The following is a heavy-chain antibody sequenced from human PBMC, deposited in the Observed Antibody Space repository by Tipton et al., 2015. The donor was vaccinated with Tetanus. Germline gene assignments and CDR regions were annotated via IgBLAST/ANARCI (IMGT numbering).Heavy chain of an antibody. J-gene: IGHJ6*02. CDR3: AKSCDGACYSGTYYVALDV. D-gene: IGHD2-21*02. CDR2: VSFGGTAT. Sequence: SLRLSCATSGFTFSNFAMTWVRQVPGKGLEWVSVVSFGGTATYYSDSVRGRFTISRDNSRNTVYLQMNSLTVEDTAIYYCAKSCDGACYSGTYYVALDVWGRGTTVTVSS. CDR1: GFTFSNFA. V-gene: IGHV3-23*01.